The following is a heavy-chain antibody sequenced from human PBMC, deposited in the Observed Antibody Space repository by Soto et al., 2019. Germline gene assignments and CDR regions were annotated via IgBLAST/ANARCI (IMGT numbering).Heavy chain of an antibody. D-gene: IGHD1-26*01. CDR2: ISSSSSTI. V-gene: IGHV3-48*01. Sequence: EVQLVESGGGLVQPGGSLRLSCAASGFTFSSYSMNWVRQAPGKGLEWVSYISSSSSTIYYADSVKGRFTISRDNAKNSLDLQMHSLRAEDTAVYYCASSEWAELRSAFDIWGQGTMVTVSS. CDR3: ASSEWAELRSAFDI. CDR1: GFTFSSYS. J-gene: IGHJ3*02.